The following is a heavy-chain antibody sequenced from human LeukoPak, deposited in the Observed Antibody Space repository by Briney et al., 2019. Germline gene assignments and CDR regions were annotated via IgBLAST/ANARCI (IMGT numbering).Heavy chain of an antibody. J-gene: IGHJ5*02. D-gene: IGHD2-15*01. CDR1: GGSFSGYY. CDR3: ARRRVAHRWFDP. V-gene: IGHV4-34*01. CDR2: INHSGST. Sequence: SETLSLTCAVYGGSFSGYYWSWIRQPPGKGLEWIGEINHSGSTNYNPSLKSRVTISVDTSKNQFSLKLSSVTAADTAVYYCARRRVAHRWFDPWGQGTLVTVSS.